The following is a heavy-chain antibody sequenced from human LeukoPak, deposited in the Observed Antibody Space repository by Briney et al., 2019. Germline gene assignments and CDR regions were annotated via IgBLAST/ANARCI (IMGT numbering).Heavy chain of an antibody. CDR2: ISRSSGST. V-gene: IGHV3-23*01. J-gene: IGHJ3*02. D-gene: IGHD6-19*01. CDR1: GFTFSSYA. CDR3: AKGSYSSGRDAFDI. Sequence: PGGSLRLSCAASGFTFSSYAMSWVRQAPGKGLEWVSAISRSSGSTYYADSVKGRFTISIDNSKNTLFLQMNSLRAEDTAVYYCAKGSYSSGRDAFDIWGQGTMVTVSS.